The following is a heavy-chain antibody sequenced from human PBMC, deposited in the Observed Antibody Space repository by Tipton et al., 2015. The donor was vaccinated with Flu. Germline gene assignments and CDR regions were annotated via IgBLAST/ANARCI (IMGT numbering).Heavy chain of an antibody. V-gene: IGHV4-38-2*01. CDR2: IFHSGST. CDR1: GDSIINSAYY. Sequence: TLSLTCDVSGDSIINSAYYWGWIRQPPGKGLEWIGNIFHSGSTYYNPSLRSRLSISVDRSKNLFSLNLRSVTAADTAVYYCARRDSSNYVSDPKNWFDPWGQGTLVTVSS. D-gene: IGHD4-11*01. J-gene: IGHJ5*02. CDR3: ARRDSSNYVSDPKNWFDP.